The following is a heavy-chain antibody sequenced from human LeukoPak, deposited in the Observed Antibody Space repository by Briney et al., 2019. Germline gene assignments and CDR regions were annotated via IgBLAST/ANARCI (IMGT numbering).Heavy chain of an antibody. CDR1: GGTFSSYA. CDR2: IIPIFGTA. D-gene: IGHD4-17*01. J-gene: IGHJ4*02. V-gene: IGHV1-69*01. Sequence: PAASVKVSCKASGGTFSSYAISWVRQAPGQGLEWMGGIIPIFGTANYAQKFQGRVTITADESTSTAYMELSSLRFEDTAVYYCARGVGATVNLFDYWGQGTLVTVSS. CDR3: ARGVGATVNLFDY.